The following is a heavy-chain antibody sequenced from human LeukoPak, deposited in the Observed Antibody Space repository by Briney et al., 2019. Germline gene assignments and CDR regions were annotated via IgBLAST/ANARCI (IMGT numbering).Heavy chain of an antibody. CDR3: ARIGAGSSRDY. CDR2: IFGSSST. J-gene: IGHJ4*02. Sequence: PGGSLRLSCAASGFTFSDHYMDWVRQAPGKGLEWVSSIFGSSSTYYADSLKGRFTISRDNAKNSLYLQMNSLRAEDTAVYYCARIGAGSSRDYWGQGTLVTVSS. D-gene: IGHD6-13*01. V-gene: IGHV3-69-1*01. CDR1: GFTFSDHY.